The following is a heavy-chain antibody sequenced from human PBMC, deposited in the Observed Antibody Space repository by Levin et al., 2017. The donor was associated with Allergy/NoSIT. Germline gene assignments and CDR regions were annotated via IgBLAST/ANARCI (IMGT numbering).Heavy chain of an antibody. CDR2: IYHSGST. J-gene: IGHJ6*02. Sequence: SETLSLTCAVSGGSLSSNNWWNWVRQPPGKGLEWIGEIYHSGSTNYNPSLKSRVTMSVDKSKNQFSLTLSSVTAADTAVYYCARESPSEGGMDVWGQGTTVTVSS. CDR3: ARESPSEGGMDV. V-gene: IGHV4-4*02. CDR1: GGSLSSNNW.